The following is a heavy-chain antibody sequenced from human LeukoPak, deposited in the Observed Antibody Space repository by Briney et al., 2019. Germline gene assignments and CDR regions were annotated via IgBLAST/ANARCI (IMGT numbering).Heavy chain of an antibody. J-gene: IGHJ4*02. Sequence: ASVKVSCKASGGTFSSYAISWVRQAPGQGLEWMGGIIPIFGTANYAQKFQGRVTITADESTSTAYMELSSLRSEDTAVYYCARDLRKGSLAYHPGYSFNYWGQGTLVTVSS. CDR1: GGTFSSYA. D-gene: IGHD3-9*01. CDR2: IIPIFGTA. CDR3: ARDLRKGSLAYHPGYSFNY. V-gene: IGHV1-69*13.